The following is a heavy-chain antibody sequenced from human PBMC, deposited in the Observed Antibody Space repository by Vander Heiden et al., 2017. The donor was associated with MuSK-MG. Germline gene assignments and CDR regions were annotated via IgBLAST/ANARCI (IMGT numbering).Heavy chain of an antibody. CDR1: GGSFSGYY. J-gene: IGHJ4*02. D-gene: IGHD4-17*01. Sequence: QVQLQQWGAGLLKPSETLSLTCAVYGGSFSGYYWSWIRRPPGKGLEWIGEINHSGSTNYNPSLKSRVTISVDTSKNQFSLKLSSVTAADTAVYYCARGRANDYGGNRYFDYWGQGTLVTVSS. V-gene: IGHV4-34*01. CDR3: ARGRANDYGGNRYFDY. CDR2: INHSGST.